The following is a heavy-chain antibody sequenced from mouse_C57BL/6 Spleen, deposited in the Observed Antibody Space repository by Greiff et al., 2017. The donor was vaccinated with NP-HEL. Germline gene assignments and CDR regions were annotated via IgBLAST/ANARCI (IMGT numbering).Heavy chain of an antibody. J-gene: IGHJ1*03. D-gene: IGHD1-1*01. CDR1: GYTFTSYW. V-gene: IGHV1-50*01. CDR2: IDPSDSYT. Sequence: VQLQQSGAELVKPGASVKLSCKASGYTFTSYWMQWVKQRPGQGLEWIGEIDPSDSYTNYNQQFKGKATLTVDTSSSTAYMQLSSLTSEDSAVYYCALRNSYGSSYERWYFDVWGTGTTVTVSS. CDR3: ALRNSYGSSYERWYFDV.